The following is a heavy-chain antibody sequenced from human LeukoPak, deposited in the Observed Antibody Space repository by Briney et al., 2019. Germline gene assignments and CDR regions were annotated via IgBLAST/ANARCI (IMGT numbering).Heavy chain of an antibody. V-gene: IGHV1-18*01. CDR2: ISAYNGNT. CDR1: GYTLTELS. D-gene: IGHD3-3*01. J-gene: IGHJ4*02. Sequence: ASVKVSCKVSGYTLTELSMHWVRQAPGQGLEWMGWISAYNGNTNYAQKLQGRVTMTTDTSTSTAYMELRSLRSDDTAVYYCARVRILEWSRPDYWGQGTLVTVSS. CDR3: ARVRILEWSRPDY.